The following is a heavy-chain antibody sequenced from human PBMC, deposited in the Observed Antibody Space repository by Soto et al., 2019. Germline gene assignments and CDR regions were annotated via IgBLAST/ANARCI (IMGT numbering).Heavy chain of an antibody. V-gene: IGHV1-69*13. CDR2: IIPIFGTA. CDR3: ASSYYYDSSGYFGYFDY. CDR1: GGTFSSYA. D-gene: IGHD3-22*01. J-gene: IGHJ4*02. Sequence: ASVKVSCKASGGTFSSYAISWVRQAPGQGLEWMGGIIPIFGTANYAQKFQGRVTITADESTSTAYMELSSLRSEDTAVYYCASSYYYDSSGYFGYFDYWGQGTLVTVSS.